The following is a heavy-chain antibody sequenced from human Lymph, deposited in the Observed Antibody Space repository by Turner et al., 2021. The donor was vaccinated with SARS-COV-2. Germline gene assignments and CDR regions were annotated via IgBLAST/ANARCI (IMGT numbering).Heavy chain of an antibody. CDR2: ISYDGSNK. CDR3: ARDFVAVTGPFDY. Sequence: QVQLMESGGGVVQPGRSLRLSCAASGFTFSSYAMHWVRQAPGKGLEWVAVISYDGSNKYYADSVKGRFTISRDNSKNTLYLQMNSLRAEHTAVYYCARDFVAVTGPFDYWGQGTLVTVSS. V-gene: IGHV3-30-3*01. CDR1: GFTFSSYA. D-gene: IGHD6-19*01. J-gene: IGHJ4*02.